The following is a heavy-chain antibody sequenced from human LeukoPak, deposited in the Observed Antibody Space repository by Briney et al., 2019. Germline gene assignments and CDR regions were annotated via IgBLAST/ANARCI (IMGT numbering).Heavy chain of an antibody. V-gene: IGHV7-4-1*02. Sequence: ASVKVSCKASGYTFTSYAMNWVRQAPGQGLEWMGWINTNTGNPTYAQGFTGRFVFSLDTSVSTAYLQISSLKAEDTAVYYCARSSSSRYYYGMDVWGQGTTVTVSS. J-gene: IGHJ6*02. CDR2: INTNTGNP. CDR1: GYTFTSYA. D-gene: IGHD6-13*01. CDR3: ARSSSSRYYYGMDV.